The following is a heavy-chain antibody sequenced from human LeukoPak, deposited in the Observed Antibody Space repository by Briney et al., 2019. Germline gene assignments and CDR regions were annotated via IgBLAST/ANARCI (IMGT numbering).Heavy chain of an antibody. Sequence: GASVKVSCKASGGTFSGYAISWVRQAPGQGLEWMGGIIPIFGTANYAQKFQGRVTITADESTSTAYMELSSLRSEDTAVYYCAGEEEGRALNWFDPWGQGTLVTVSS. J-gene: IGHJ5*02. CDR2: IIPIFGTA. V-gene: IGHV1-69*13. CDR1: GGTFSGYA. CDR3: AGEEEGRALNWFDP.